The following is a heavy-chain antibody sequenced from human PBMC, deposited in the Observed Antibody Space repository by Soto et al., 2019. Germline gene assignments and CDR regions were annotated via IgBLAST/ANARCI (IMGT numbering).Heavy chain of an antibody. J-gene: IGHJ6*02. CDR1: GGSITNYY. V-gene: IGHV4-59*08. CDR2: INYDGYS. Sequence: QVQLQESGPGLVKPSETLSLTCTVSGGSITNYYCSWFRQPPGKGLEWIGYINYDGYSAYNLYRKRRVTLSMDASKTQLSLMLEAVTATDTAVYYCARHGFGPLHGLVDVWGPGTTVIVSS. D-gene: IGHD3-10*01. CDR3: ARHGFGPLHGLVDV.